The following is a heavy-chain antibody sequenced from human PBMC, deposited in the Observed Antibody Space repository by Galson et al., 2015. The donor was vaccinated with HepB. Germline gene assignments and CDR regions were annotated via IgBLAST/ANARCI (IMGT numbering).Heavy chain of an antibody. D-gene: IGHD2-21*01. CDR1: GFPYSTSN. CDR2: IDSTSCAI. J-gene: IGHJ4*02. Sequence: SLRLSCAASGFPYSTSNMVWFRQAAGKGLEWLSYIDSTSCAIYYADSVKGRFTVSRDNGQNSLSLQMNSLRVGDTAVYYCARDVPILGGAFDIWGQGTLVTVSS. CDR3: ARDVPILGGAFDI. V-gene: IGHV3-48*01.